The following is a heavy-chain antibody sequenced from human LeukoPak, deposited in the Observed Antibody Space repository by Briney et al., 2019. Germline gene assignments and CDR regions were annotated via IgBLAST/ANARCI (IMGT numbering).Heavy chain of an antibody. Sequence: GGSLRLSCAASGFTFSSYWMSWVRQAPGKGLEWVANIKQDGSEKYYVDSVKGRFTISRDNAKNSLYLQMNSLRAEDTAVYYCAKDEGIAAAGMGYWGQGTLVTVSS. J-gene: IGHJ4*02. D-gene: IGHD6-13*01. CDR3: AKDEGIAAAGMGY. CDR1: GFTFSSYW. V-gene: IGHV3-7*01. CDR2: IKQDGSEK.